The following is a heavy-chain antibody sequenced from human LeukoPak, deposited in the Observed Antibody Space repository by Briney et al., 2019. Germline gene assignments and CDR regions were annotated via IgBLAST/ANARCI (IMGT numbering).Heavy chain of an antibody. V-gene: IGHV3-30*01. CDR3: ARDRNTVTTSSYFDY. J-gene: IGHJ4*02. Sequence: GGSLRLSCAASGFTFSSHSMHWVRQAPGKGLEWLAVISYDGGNKYYPDSVKGRFTISGDNSRNTLYLQINSLRSEDTAMYYCARDRNTVTTSSYFDYWGQGTLVTVSS. CDR1: GFTFSSHS. D-gene: IGHD4-17*01. CDR2: ISYDGGNK.